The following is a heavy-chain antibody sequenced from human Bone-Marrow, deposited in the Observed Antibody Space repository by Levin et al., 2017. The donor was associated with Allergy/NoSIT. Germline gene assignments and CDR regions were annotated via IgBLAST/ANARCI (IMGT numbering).Heavy chain of an antibody. J-gene: IGHJ4*02. D-gene: IGHD6-13*01. CDR2: ISYDGSGK. CDR1: GFTFSNYA. Sequence: GESLKISCTASGFTFSNYAIHWVRQAPGKGLEWVAVISYDGSGKYYADSVKGRFTVSRDNSNNTLHLHMNTVRPDDTAIYYCAKDRGSSSWYPANWGQGTLVTVSS. CDR3: AKDRGSSSWYPAN. V-gene: IGHV3-30*18.